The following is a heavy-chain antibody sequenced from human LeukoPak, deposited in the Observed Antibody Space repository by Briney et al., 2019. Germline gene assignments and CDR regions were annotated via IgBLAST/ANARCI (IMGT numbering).Heavy chain of an antibody. CDR3: ARRKAGDDWVDP. V-gene: IGHV4-39*02. D-gene: IGHD2-21*02. CDR1: GGSISSIGYY. Sequence: SETLSLTCTVSGGSISSIGYYWDWIRQPPGKGLEWIGSIYSNGYTYYNPSLRSRATISADMSKNHFSLKLSSVTAADTAVYYCARRKAGDDWVDPWGQGTQVTVSS. CDR2: IYSNGYT. J-gene: IGHJ5*02.